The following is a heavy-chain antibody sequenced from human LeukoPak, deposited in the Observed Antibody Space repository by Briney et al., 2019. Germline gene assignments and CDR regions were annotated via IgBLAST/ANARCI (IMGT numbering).Heavy chain of an antibody. Sequence: SETLSLTCTVSVGSISSYYWSWIREPPGKGLEWIGYIYYSGSTNYNPSLKSRVTISVDTSKNQFSLKLSSVTAADTAVYYCARDRLGGYYDSSGYGAFDIWGQGTMVTVSS. V-gene: IGHV4-59*01. J-gene: IGHJ3*02. CDR3: ARDRLGGYYDSSGYGAFDI. CDR1: VGSISSYY. D-gene: IGHD3-22*01. CDR2: IYYSGST.